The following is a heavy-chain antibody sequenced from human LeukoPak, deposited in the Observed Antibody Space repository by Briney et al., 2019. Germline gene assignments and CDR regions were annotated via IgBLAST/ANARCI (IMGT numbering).Heavy chain of an antibody. V-gene: IGHV1-2*02. CDR3: ARSSDDSPGFDY. J-gene: IGHJ4*02. CDR1: GYTFTGYY. CDR2: INPNSGGT. Sequence: ASVKVSCKASGYTFTGYYMHWVRQAPGQGLEWTGWINPNSGGTNYAQKFQGRVTMTRDTSISTAYMELSRLRSDDTAVYYCARSSDDSPGFDYWGQGTLVTVSS. D-gene: IGHD1-1*01.